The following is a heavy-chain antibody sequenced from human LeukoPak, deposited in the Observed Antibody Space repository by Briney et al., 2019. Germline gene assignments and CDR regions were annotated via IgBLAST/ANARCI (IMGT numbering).Heavy chain of an antibody. CDR3: VRGNYDNRGYSNAFDI. D-gene: IGHD3-22*01. CDR2: IYYNGNT. V-gene: IGHV4-59*01. CDR1: GASISSSY. Sequence: PSETPSLTCTVSGASISSSYWSWIRQAPGKRPEWIGYIYYNGNTNSNPSLKSRVTISADTSKNQFSLKLNSVTAADTAVYYCVRGNYDNRGYSNAFDIWGQGAMVTVSS. J-gene: IGHJ3*02.